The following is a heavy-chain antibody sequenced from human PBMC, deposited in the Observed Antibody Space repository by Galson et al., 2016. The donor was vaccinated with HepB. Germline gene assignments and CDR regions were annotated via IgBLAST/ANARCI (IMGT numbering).Heavy chain of an antibody. CDR3: AKKSPGKELSPPDY. J-gene: IGHJ4*02. CDR2: ISYDGSNK. CDR1: GFTFSSYG. V-gene: IGHV3-30*18. D-gene: IGHD1-26*01. Sequence: SLRLSCAASGFTFSSYGMHWVRQAPGKGLEWVAVISYDGSNKYYADSVKDRFTISRDNSKNTLYLQMNSLRAEDTAVYYCAKKSPGKELSPPDYWGQGTLVTVSS.